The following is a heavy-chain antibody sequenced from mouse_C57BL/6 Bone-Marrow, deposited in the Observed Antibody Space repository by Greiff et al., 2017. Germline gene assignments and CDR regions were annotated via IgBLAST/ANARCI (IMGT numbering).Heavy chain of an antibody. CDR3: ARRTVVGRYFDV. V-gene: IGHV1-82*01. D-gene: IGHD1-1*01. CDR1: GYAFSSSW. Sequence: QVQLQQSGPELVKPGASVTISCKASGYAFSSSWMNWVKRRPGKGLVWIGRIYPGGGDTNYNGKFKGKATLTADKSSSTAYMQLSSLTAEDAAVYCGARRTVVGRYFDVWGTGTTVTVSA. CDR2: IYPGGGDT. J-gene: IGHJ1*03.